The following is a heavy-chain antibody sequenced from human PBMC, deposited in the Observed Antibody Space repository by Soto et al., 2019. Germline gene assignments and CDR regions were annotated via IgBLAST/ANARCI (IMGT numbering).Heavy chain of an antibody. V-gene: IGHV3-23*01. CDR3: AKGGLYGSGSYNDYYYYMDV. J-gene: IGHJ6*03. Sequence: EVQLSESGGGLVQPGGSLRLSCVASGFTFSSYAMSWARQAPGKGLEWVSSISGSGVSTYYTDSVKGRFTISRDNSKNTLYLHMNSLRAEDAALYYRAKGGLYGSGSYNDYYYYMDVWGKGTTVTVSS. CDR2: ISGSGVST. CDR1: GFTFSSYA. D-gene: IGHD3-10*01.